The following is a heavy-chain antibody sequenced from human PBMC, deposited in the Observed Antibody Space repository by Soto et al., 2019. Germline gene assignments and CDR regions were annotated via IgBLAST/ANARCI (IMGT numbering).Heavy chain of an antibody. V-gene: IGHV1-18*01. D-gene: IGHD4-17*01. J-gene: IGHJ6*02. CDR3: AKDSTVTTSLYFYYYGFDV. CDR1: GYTFTNYD. Sequence: QVQLVQSGAEVKKPGASVKVSCKASGYTFTNYDINWVRQAPGQGLEWMGWISAYNGNTNYAQKLQGRVTMTTDTSTSTAYMELRSLRSDDTAVYYCAKDSTVTTSLYFYYYGFDVWGQGTTVTVSS. CDR2: ISAYNGNT.